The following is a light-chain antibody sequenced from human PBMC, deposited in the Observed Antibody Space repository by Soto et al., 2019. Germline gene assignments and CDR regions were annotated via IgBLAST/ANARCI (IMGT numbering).Light chain of an antibody. CDR3: QQYTTSPFT. CDR1: QSVGSNY. CDR2: GAS. V-gene: IGKV3-20*01. Sequence: EVVLTQCPGTLSLSPGERATLYCRASQSVGSNYLAWYQQKPGQAPRVLIYGASSRATGIPDRFSGSGSGADFTLTISRLEPEDCAVYYCQQYTTSPFTFGPGTKVDIK. J-gene: IGKJ3*01.